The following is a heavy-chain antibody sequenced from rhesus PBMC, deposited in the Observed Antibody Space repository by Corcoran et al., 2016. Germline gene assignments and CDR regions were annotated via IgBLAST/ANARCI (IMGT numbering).Heavy chain of an antibody. Sequence: QAQLPESGPGLVKPSETLPLTCGVSGASISSHWWNWIRPPTGKGLAGIGEINGNSGSPNYTPSLKSRVTISKDASKNQFSLKLSSVTAADTAVYYCARPTVTTYNRFDVWGPGVLVTVSS. CDR2: INGNSGSP. V-gene: IGHV4-80*01. D-gene: IGHD5-12*01. CDR3: ARPTVTTYNRFDV. CDR1: GASISSHW. J-gene: IGHJ5-1*01.